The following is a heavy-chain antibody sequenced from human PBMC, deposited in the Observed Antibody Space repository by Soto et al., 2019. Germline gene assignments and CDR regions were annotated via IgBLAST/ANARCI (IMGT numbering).Heavy chain of an antibody. J-gene: IGHJ5*02. CDR3: ARTSSGSSARYNWFDP. CDR2: IYHSGST. Sequence: SETLSLTCAVSGGSISSGGYSWSWIRQPPGKGLEWIGYIYHSGSTYYNGSLKSRVTISVDRSKNQFSLKLSSVTATDTAVYYCARTSSGSSARYNWFDPWGQGTLVTVSS. D-gene: IGHD3-10*01. CDR1: GGSISSGGYS. V-gene: IGHV4-30-2*01.